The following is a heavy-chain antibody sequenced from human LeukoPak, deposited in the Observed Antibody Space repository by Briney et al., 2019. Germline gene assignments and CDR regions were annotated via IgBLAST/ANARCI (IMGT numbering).Heavy chain of an antibody. V-gene: IGHV1-2*02. J-gene: IGHJ6*03. CDR1: GYTFTGYY. Sequence: ASVKVSCKASGYTFTGYYMHRVRQAPGQGLEWMGWINPNSGGTNYAQKFQGRVTMTRDTSISTAYMELSRLRSDDTAVYYWSGAIRLEDPMDVWGKGTTVTVSS. CDR3: SGAIRLEDPMDV. CDR2: INPNSGGT. D-gene: IGHD1-26*01.